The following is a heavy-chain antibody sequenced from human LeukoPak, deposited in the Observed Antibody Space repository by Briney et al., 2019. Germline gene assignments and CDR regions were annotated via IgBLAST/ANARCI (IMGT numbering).Heavy chain of an antibody. D-gene: IGHD1-26*01. CDR2: IYYNSGST. CDR3: ARPLSNAWDWIDA. CDR1: GGSISSGTSY. V-gene: IGHV4-39*01. J-gene: IGHJ5*02. Sequence: SETLSLTRSVSGGSISSGTSYWGWIRQPPGKGLEWIGSIYYNSGSTYYNPSLKSRATLSVDTSKNQFSLKLRSVPAADTAVYYCARPLSNAWDWIDACSPGTLVTVSS.